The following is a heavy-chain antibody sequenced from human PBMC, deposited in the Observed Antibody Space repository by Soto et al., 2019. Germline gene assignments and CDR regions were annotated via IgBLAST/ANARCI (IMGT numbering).Heavy chain of an antibody. CDR1: GGSISSGGYY. CDR2: IYYSGST. Sequence: QVQLQESGPGLVKPSQTLSLTCTVSGGSISSGGYYWSWIRQHPGKGLEWIGYIYYSGSTYYNPSLKSRFTISVDTSKNQFSLKLSSVTAADTAVYYCARYCSGGSCYLGPYWGQGTLVTVSS. V-gene: IGHV4-31*03. D-gene: IGHD2-15*01. CDR3: ARYCSGGSCYLGPY. J-gene: IGHJ4*02.